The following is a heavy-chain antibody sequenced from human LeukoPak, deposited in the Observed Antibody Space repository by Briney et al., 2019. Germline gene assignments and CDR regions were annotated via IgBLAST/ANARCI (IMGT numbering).Heavy chain of an antibody. CDR2: IYSDGST. V-gene: IGHV3-53*01. CDR1: GFTVSSNY. CDR3: ARDYSSLDY. J-gene: IGHJ4*02. Sequence: GGSLRLSCAASGFTVSSNYMSWVRQAPGKGLEWVSLIYSDGSTYYADSVKGRFTISRDNSKNTLSLQMNSLRADDTAVYYCARDYSSLDYWGQGTLVTVSS. D-gene: IGHD4-11*01.